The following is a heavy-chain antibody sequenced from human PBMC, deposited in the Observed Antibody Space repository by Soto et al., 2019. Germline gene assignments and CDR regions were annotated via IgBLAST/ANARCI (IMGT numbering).Heavy chain of an antibody. CDR3: ARGIVVVPAASVFDP. CDR1: GFTVGSNY. Sequence: EVQLVESGGGLVQPGGSLRLSCAASGFTVGSNYMSWVRQAPGKGLEWVSVIYSGGSTYYADSVKGRFTISRDNSKNTLYLQMNSLRAEDTAVYYCARGIVVVPAASVFDPWGQGTLVTVSS. D-gene: IGHD2-2*01. CDR2: IYSGGST. J-gene: IGHJ5*02. V-gene: IGHV3-66*01.